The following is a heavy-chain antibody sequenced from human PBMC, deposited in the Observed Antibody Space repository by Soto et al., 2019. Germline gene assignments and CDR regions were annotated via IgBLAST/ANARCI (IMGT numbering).Heavy chain of an antibody. CDR1: RFTLSSYW. D-gene: IGHD2-15*01. J-gene: IGHJ6*02. Sequence: PGGSLKLSCAGPRFTLSSYWLHWVRQAPGKGLVWVSRINSDGSSTSYADSVKGRFTISRDNAKNTLSLQMNSLRAEDTAVYYCARDWAVVARTDYYYGMDVWGQGTTVTVSS. CDR2: INSDGSST. V-gene: IGHV3-74*01. CDR3: ARDWAVVARTDYYYGMDV.